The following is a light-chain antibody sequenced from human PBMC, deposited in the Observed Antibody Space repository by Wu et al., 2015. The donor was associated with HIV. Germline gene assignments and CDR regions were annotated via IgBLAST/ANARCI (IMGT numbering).Light chain of an antibody. Sequence: PGEEPPSPAGPVRLSATPWAWCQYKPGQSPRLLIYGASNRATGIPARFSGSGSGTDFTLIINSLEPEDFAFYYCLQRSNWPLTFGQGTRLEIK. CDR2: GAS. CDR3: LQRSNWPLT. CDR1: RLSATP. J-gene: IGKJ5*01. V-gene: IGKV3-11*01.